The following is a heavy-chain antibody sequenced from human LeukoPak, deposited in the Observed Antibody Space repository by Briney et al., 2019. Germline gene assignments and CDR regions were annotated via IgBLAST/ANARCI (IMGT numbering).Heavy chain of an antibody. Sequence: GGSLRLSCAASGFTFSTYWMSWVRQAPGKGLEWVANIKQDGSEKFYVDSVKGRFTISRDNAKYSLYLQMNSLRAEDTAVYYCARDGVGATAIPLDYWGQGTLVTVSS. D-gene: IGHD1-26*01. CDR2: IKQDGSEK. J-gene: IGHJ4*02. CDR3: ARDGVGATAIPLDY. V-gene: IGHV3-7*01. CDR1: GFTFSTYW.